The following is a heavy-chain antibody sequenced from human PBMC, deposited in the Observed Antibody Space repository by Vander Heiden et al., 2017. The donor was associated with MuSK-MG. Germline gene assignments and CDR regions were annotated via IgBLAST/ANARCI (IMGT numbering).Heavy chain of an antibody. CDR1: GGSSSAYH. D-gene: IGHD3-10*01. V-gene: IGHV4-34*01. Sequence: QVQLQQWGAGLLKPSATLSLTCGVSGGSSSAYHWSRIRQPPGKGLEWIGEINHSGSTKYNPSLKSRVTISVDTSKNQFSLKLSSVTAADTAVYYCARVRTYYYGSGSYKAGCFDYWGQGTLVTVSS. J-gene: IGHJ4*02. CDR2: INHSGST. CDR3: ARVRTYYYGSGSYKAGCFDY.